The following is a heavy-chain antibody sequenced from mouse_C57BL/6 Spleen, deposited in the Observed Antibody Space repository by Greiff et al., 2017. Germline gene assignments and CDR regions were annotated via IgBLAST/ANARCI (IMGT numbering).Heavy chain of an antibody. J-gene: IGHJ2*01. V-gene: IGHV1-53*01. D-gene: IGHD2-2*01. CDR3: AREHLLWFLFDY. CDR1: GYTFTSSW. Sequence: QVQLQQPGTELVKPGASVKLSCKASGYTFTSSWTPWVKQRPGQGLEWIGNINPSNGGTNYNEKFKSKATLTVDKSSSTAYMQLSSLTSEDSAVYYCAREHLLWFLFDYWGQGTTLTVSS. CDR2: INPSNGGT.